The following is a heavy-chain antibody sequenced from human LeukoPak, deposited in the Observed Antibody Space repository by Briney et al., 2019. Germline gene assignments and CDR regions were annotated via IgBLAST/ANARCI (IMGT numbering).Heavy chain of an antibody. Sequence: PSETLSLTCAVYGGSFSGYYWSWIRQPPGKGLEWIGEINHSGSTNYNPSLKSRVTISVDTSKNQFSLKLSSVTAADTAVYYCARLFGVFDYWGQGTLVTVSS. D-gene: IGHD3-10*01. CDR1: GGSFSGYY. CDR3: ARLFGVFDY. J-gene: IGHJ4*02. V-gene: IGHV4-34*01. CDR2: INHSGST.